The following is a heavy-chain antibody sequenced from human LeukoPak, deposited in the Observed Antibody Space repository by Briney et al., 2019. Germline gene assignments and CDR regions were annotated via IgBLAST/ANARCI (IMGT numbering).Heavy chain of an antibody. D-gene: IGHD4-17*01. Sequence: PGGSLRLSCAASGFPFSSYNMNWVRQAPGKGLEWVSSISSSSSYIYYADSVKGRFTISRDNAKNSLYLQMNSPRAEDTAVYYCARDSDYAAFDIWGQGTMVTVSS. CDR2: ISSSSSYI. V-gene: IGHV3-21*01. CDR3: ARDSDYAAFDI. J-gene: IGHJ3*02. CDR1: GFPFSSYN.